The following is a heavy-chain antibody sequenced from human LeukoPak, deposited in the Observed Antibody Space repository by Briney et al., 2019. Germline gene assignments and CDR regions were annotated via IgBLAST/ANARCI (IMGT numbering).Heavy chain of an antibody. D-gene: IGHD2-2*01. J-gene: IGHJ6*04. CDR1: GYTFTSHY. CDR2: INPSGGST. CDR3: ARSVEPKTRNYYYYYGMDV. Sequence: GASVKVSCKASGYTFTSHYMHWVRQAPGQGLEWMGIINPSGGSTSYAQKFQGRVTMTRDTSTSTVYMELSSLRPEDTAVYYCARSVEPKTRNYYYYYGMDVWGKGTTVTVSS. V-gene: IGHV1-46*01.